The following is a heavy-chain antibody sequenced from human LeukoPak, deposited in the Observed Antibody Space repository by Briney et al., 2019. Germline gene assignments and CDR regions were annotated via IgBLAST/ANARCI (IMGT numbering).Heavy chain of an antibody. J-gene: IGHJ1*01. V-gene: IGHV4-30-2*01. CDR1: GGSISSGGYY. D-gene: IGHD6-19*01. Sequence: SQTLFLTCTVSGGSISSGGYYWSWIRQPPGKGLEWIGYIYHSGSTYYNPSLKSRVTISVDRSKNQFSLKLSSVTAADTAVFFCARVYSSGSRAFQHWGQGTLVTVSS. CDR3: ARVYSSGSRAFQH. CDR2: IYHSGST.